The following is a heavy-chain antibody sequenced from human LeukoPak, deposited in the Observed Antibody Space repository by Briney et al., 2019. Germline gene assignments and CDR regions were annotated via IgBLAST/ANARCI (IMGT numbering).Heavy chain of an antibody. CDR1: GGSFSGYY. D-gene: IGHD3-10*01. J-gene: IGHJ4*02. CDR2: INHSGST. CDR3: ARRRGITMVRGRHYFDY. Sequence: SETLSLTCAVYGGSFSGYYWSWIRQPPGKGLEWIGEINHSGSTNYNPSLKSRVTISVDTSKNQFSLKLSSVTAADTAVYYCARRRGITMVRGRHYFDYWGQGAPVTVSS. V-gene: IGHV4-34*01.